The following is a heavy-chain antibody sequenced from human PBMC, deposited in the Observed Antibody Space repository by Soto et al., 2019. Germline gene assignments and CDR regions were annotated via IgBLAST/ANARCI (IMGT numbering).Heavy chain of an antibody. D-gene: IGHD4-17*01. CDR3: ARGVKYGAYSRWFDP. CDR2: MNPNSGNT. CDR1: GYTFTSYD. J-gene: IGHJ5*02. V-gene: IGHV1-8*01. Sequence: QVQLVQSGAEVKKPGASVKVSCKASGYTFTSYDINWVRQATGQGLEYLGWMNPNSGNTGYVQKFQGRVTMTRDTSRSTAYMGLSSLRSEDTAVYFCARGVKYGAYSRWFDPWGQGTLVTVSS.